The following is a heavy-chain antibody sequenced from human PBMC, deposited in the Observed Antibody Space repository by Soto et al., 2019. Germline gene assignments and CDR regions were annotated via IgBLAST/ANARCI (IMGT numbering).Heavy chain of an antibody. CDR3: ALGPPRAW. J-gene: IGHJ4*02. Sequence: QVQLQQWGAGLLKPSETLSLTCAVYGGSFSGYYWSWIRQPPGKGLEWIGEINHRGSTNYNPSLKSRVTISVDTSKHQFSLKLRSVTAADTAVYYCALGPPRAWWGQGTLVTVSS. CDR1: GGSFSGYY. V-gene: IGHV4-34*01. D-gene: IGHD7-27*01. CDR2: INHRGST.